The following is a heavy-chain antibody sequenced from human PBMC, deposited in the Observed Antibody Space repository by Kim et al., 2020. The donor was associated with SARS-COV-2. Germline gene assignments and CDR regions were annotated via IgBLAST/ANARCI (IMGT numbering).Heavy chain of an antibody. CDR2: ISSSSSYI. CDR3: ATGAYYYGSGSPYYYYGMDV. D-gene: IGHD3-10*01. J-gene: IGHJ6*02. Sequence: GGSLRLSCAASGFTFSSYSMNWVRQAPGKGLEWVSSISSSSSYIYYADSVKGRFTISRDNAKNSLYLQMNSLRAEDTAVYYCATGAYYYGSGSPYYYYGMDVWGQGTTVTVSS. CDR1: GFTFSSYS. V-gene: IGHV3-21*01.